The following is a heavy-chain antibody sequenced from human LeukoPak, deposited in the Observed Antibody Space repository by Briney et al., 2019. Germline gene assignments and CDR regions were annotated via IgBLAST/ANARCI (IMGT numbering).Heavy chain of an antibody. CDR1: GGSFSGYY. D-gene: IGHD4-17*01. CDR2: IYYSGST. CDR3: ARVGSSSTVTFYYYYYMDV. J-gene: IGHJ6*03. V-gene: IGHV4-59*01. Sequence: SETLSLTCAVYGGSFSGYYWSWIRQPPGKGLEWIGYIYYSGSTNYNPSLKSRVTISVDTSKNQFSLKLSSVTAADTAVYYCARVGSSSTVTFYYYYYMDVWGKGTTVTISS.